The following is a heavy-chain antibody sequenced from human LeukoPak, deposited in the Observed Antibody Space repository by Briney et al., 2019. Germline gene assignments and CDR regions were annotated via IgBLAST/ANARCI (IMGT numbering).Heavy chain of an antibody. CDR3: ARDSALLNNGDWYGGSDY. Sequence: RGASVKVSCKASGYTFTNYGISWVRQAPGQGLEWMGWMSALNGNTNYQHKFQGRVTMTTDTSKNTAYMELRSLRSDDTAMYYCARDSALLNNGDWYGGSDYWGQGTPVTVSS. V-gene: IGHV1-18*01. CDR2: MSALNGNT. D-gene: IGHD4-17*01. CDR1: GYTFTNYG. J-gene: IGHJ4*02.